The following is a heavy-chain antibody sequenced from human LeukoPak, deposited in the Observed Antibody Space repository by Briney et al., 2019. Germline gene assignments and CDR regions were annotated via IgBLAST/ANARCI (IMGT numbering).Heavy chain of an antibody. CDR2: INPNSGGT. CDR1: GYTFTGYY. V-gene: IGHV1-2*06. J-gene: IGHJ3*02. CDR3: ARTTAMTGAFDI. D-gene: IGHD4-17*01. Sequence: ASVKVSCKASGYTFTGYYMHWVRQAPGQGLEWMGRINPNSGGTNYAQKFQGRVTMTRDTSISTAYMEPSRLRSDDTAVYYCARTTAMTGAFDIWGQGTMVTVSS.